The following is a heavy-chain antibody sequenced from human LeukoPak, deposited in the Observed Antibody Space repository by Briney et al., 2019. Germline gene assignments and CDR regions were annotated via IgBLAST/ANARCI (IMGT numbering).Heavy chain of an antibody. CDR2: ISSSSSYI. CDR1: GFTFSSYS. J-gene: IGHJ4*02. D-gene: IGHD2-8*01. V-gene: IGHV3-21*04. CDR3: AREHPVSAGPLDY. Sequence: GGSLRLSCAASGFTFSSYSMNWVRQALGKGLEWVSSISSSSSYIYYADSVKGRFTISRDNAKNTLYLQMNSLRAEDTAVYYCAREHPVSAGPLDYWGQGTLVTVSS.